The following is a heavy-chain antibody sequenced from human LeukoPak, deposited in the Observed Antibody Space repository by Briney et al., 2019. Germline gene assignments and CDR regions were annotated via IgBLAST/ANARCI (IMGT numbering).Heavy chain of an antibody. D-gene: IGHD5-12*01. CDR1: GFTFDDYT. CDR3: ARDRVGYPKYYFDY. Sequence: GGSLRLSCAASGFTFDDYTMHWVRQAPGKGLEWVSLISWDGGSTYYADSVKGRFTISRDNSKNSLYLQMNSLRDEDTAVYYCARDRVGYPKYYFDYWGQGTLVTVSS. CDR2: ISWDGGST. J-gene: IGHJ4*02. V-gene: IGHV3-43*01.